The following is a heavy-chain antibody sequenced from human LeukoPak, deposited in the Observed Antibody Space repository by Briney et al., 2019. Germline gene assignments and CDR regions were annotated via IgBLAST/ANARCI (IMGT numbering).Heavy chain of an antibody. Sequence: PSETLSLTCTVSGGSISSYYWSWIRQPPGKGLEWIGYMYYSGSTNYNPSLKSRVTISVDTSKNQFSLRLSSVTAADTAVYYSARLASGSYGPLTPFDYWGQGTLVTVPS. CDR3: ARLASGSYGPLTPFDY. V-gene: IGHV4-59*08. CDR1: GGSISSYY. D-gene: IGHD1-26*01. CDR2: MYYSGST. J-gene: IGHJ4*02.